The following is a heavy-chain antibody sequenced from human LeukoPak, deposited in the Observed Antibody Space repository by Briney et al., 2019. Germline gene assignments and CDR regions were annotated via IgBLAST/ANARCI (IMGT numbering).Heavy chain of an antibody. J-gene: IGHJ3*02. V-gene: IGHV3-53*05. Sequence: PGRSLRLSCAVSGFSVSTNYMSWVRQAPGKGLEWVSVIYRDGSIYYADSVKGRFTISRDNSKNTLYLQMNSLRAEDTAVYYCAKQLDYDYGDDAFDIWGQGTMVTVSS. CDR3: AKQLDYDYGDDAFDI. D-gene: IGHD4-17*01. CDR1: GFSVSTNY. CDR2: IYRDGSI.